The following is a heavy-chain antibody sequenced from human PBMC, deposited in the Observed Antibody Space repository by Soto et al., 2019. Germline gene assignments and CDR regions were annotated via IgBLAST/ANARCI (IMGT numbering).Heavy chain of an antibody. D-gene: IGHD6-13*01. V-gene: IGHV3-30*18. Sequence: GGSLRLSCAASGFTFSSYGMHWVRQAPGKGLEWVAVISYDGSNKYYADSVKGRFTISRDNSKNTLYLQMNSLRAEDTAVYYCAKVVRPPIAAASLDPNAFDIWGQGTMVTVS. J-gene: IGHJ3*02. CDR1: GFTFSSYG. CDR3: AKVVRPPIAAASLDPNAFDI. CDR2: ISYDGSNK.